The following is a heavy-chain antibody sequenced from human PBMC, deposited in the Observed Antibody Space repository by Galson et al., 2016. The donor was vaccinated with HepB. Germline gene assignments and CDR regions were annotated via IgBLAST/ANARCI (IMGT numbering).Heavy chain of an antibody. Sequence: SLTCTVSGGSISSGSYYWSWIRQPAGKGLEWIGRIYTSGSTNYNPSLKSRVTISVDTSKNQFSLKLSSVTAADTAVYYCARDRKTDYDFWSGTDVWGQGTTVTVS. CDR3: ARDRKTDYDFWSGTDV. CDR2: IYTSGST. V-gene: IGHV4-61*02. CDR1: GGSISSGSYY. J-gene: IGHJ6*02. D-gene: IGHD3-3*01.